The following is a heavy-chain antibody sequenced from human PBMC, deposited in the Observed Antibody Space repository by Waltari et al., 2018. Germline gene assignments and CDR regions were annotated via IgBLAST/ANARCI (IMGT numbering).Heavy chain of an antibody. CDR2: IYYSGST. CDR1: GGSISSHY. Sequence: QVQLQESGPGLVKPSETLSLTCTVSGGSISSHYWSWIRPPPGKGLEWIGYIYYSGSTNYNPSLKSRVTISVDTSKNQFSLKLSSVTAADTAVYYCARGMVVAATHYYYGMDVWGQGTTVTVSS. D-gene: IGHD2-15*01. CDR3: ARGMVVAATHYYYGMDV. V-gene: IGHV4-59*11. J-gene: IGHJ6*02.